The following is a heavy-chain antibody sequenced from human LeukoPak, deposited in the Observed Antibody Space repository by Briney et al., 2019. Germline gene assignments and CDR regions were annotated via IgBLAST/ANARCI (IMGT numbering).Heavy chain of an antibody. J-gene: IGHJ4*02. CDR3: ARGLGVVTATLDY. V-gene: IGHV4-59*01. CDR1: GGSIRRYY. Sequence: PSETLSLTCTVSGGSIRRYYWSWIRQPPGKGLEWIGYIYDSGTTKYNISLQSRVTISLDTSKNQFTLKLTSVTAADTAVYYCARGLGVVTATLDYWGQGTLVTVSS. CDR2: IYDSGTT. D-gene: IGHD2-21*02.